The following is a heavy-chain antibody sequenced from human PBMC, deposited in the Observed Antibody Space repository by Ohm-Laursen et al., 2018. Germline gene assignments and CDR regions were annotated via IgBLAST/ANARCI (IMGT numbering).Heavy chain of an antibody. V-gene: IGHV4-59*08. D-gene: IGHD5-18*01. J-gene: IGHJ6*02. CDR1: GGAISNYY. CDR2: INYSGNT. Sequence: GTLSLTCPVSGGAISNYYWSWIRQPPGKGLEWIGHINYSGNTNYNPSLKSRVTISVDTSKNQFSLKLSSVTAADTAVYYCASGHSYGYDYYYYGVDVWGQGTTVTVSS. CDR3: ASGHSYGYDYYYYGVDV.